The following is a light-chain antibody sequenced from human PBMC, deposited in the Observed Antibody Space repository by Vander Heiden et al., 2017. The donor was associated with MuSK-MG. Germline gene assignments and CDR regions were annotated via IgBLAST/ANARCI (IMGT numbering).Light chain of an antibody. Sequence: QSVLTQPPSASGTPGQRVTISCSGSSSNIGSNTVNWYQQRPGTAPKLLIYRNNQRPSGVPDRFSGSKSGTSASLAISGLQSEDEADYYCAAWDDSLNGPHVVFGGGTKLTVL. J-gene: IGLJ2*01. CDR2: RNN. CDR3: AAWDDSLNGPHVV. V-gene: IGLV1-44*01. CDR1: SSNIGSNT.